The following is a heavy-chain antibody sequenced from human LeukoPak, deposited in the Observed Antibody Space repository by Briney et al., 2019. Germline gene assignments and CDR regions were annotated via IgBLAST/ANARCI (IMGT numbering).Heavy chain of an antibody. J-gene: IGHJ4*02. CDR2: ISAYNGNT. V-gene: IGHV1-18*01. D-gene: IGHD6-19*01. CDR1: GYTFTSYG. Sequence: ASVKVSCKASGYTFTSYGIIWVRQAPGQGLEWMGWISAYNGNTNYAQKLQGRVTMTTDTSTSTAYMELRSLRSDDTAVYYCAREVTGSGWYGGGYYFDYWGQGTLVTVSS. CDR3: AREVTGSGWYGGGYYFDY.